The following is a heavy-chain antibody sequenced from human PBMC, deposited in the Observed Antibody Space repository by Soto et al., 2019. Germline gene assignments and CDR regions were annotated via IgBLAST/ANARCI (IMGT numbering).Heavy chain of an antibody. CDR1: RFTFRDYA. J-gene: IGHJ4*02. CDR3: AKGSVRLVRGVILHFDY. V-gene: IGHV3-23*01. D-gene: IGHD3-10*01. Sequence: GSLRLSCAASRFTFRDYAMTWVRQAPGKGLEWLSAITGSGGSTYYADSVKGRFTISRDNSKNTMYLQMNSLRAEDTAVYYCAKGSVRLVRGVILHFDYWGQGTLVTVSS. CDR2: ITGSGGST.